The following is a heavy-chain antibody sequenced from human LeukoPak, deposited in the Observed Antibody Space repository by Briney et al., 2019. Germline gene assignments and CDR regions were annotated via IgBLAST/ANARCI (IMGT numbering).Heavy chain of an antibody. J-gene: IGHJ5*02. CDR3: ARHSLPSGYSSSSHFDP. Sequence: GESLKISCKGSGYSFTSYWIGWVRQMPGKGLEWMGIICPGDSDTRYSPSFQGQVTISADKSISTAYLQWSSLKASDTAMYYCARHSLPSGYSSSSHFDPWGQGTLVTVSS. V-gene: IGHV5-51*01. D-gene: IGHD6-13*01. CDR2: ICPGDSDT. CDR1: GYSFTSYW.